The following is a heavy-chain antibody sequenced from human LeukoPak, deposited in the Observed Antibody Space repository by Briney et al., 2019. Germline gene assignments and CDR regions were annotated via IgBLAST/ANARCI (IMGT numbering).Heavy chain of an antibody. J-gene: IGHJ6*03. V-gene: IGHV4-4*07. Sequence: SETLSLTCTVSGGSINNYYWSWIRQPAGKGLEWIGRIYSSGNTDYNPSLRSRVTMTVDTSKNQFSLNLSSVTAADTAVYYCARLYYYYYMDVWGKGTTVTVSS. CDR1: GGSINNYY. CDR2: IYSSGNT. CDR3: ARLYYYYYMDV.